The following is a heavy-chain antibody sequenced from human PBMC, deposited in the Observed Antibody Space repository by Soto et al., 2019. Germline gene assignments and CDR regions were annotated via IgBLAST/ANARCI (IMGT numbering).Heavy chain of an antibody. CDR2: IYYSGST. CDR3: ARQPKLHYFDSYFDS. V-gene: IGHV4-39*01. CDR1: GGSISSSSYY. J-gene: IGHJ4*02. D-gene: IGHD3-9*01. Sequence: PSETLSLTCTVSGGSISSSSYYWGWLRQTPGKGLEWIGSIYYSGSTYYNLSLKSRFIISVDTFKNQFSLRLNSVTATDTSLYYCARQPKLHYFDSYFDSWGQGTLVTVSS.